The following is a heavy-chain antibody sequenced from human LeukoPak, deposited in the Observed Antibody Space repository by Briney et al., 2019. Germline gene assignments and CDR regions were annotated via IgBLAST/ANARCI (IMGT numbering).Heavy chain of an antibody. CDR3: ARLGAGPTYYDFWSGYSSFYFDY. Sequence: SETLSLTCTVSGGSTSSGNYYWGWVRQPPGKGLEWIVGISSSGITYYNPSLKSRITISIDTSKNHFSLKLSSVTAADTAVYYCARLGAGPTYYDFWSGYSSFYFDYWGQGTLVTVSS. D-gene: IGHD3-3*01. CDR1: GGSTSSGNYY. V-gene: IGHV4-39*02. CDR2: ISSSGIT. J-gene: IGHJ4*02.